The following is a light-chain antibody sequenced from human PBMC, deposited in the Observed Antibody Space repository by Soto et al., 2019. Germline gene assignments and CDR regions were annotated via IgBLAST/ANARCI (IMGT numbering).Light chain of an antibody. V-gene: IGKV1-5*03. CDR1: QRISIW. CDR2: KTS. CDR3: QHWNDYSWT. Sequence: DIHMTQYPSTLSASVGDRVTITCRASQRISIWLAWYQQKPGKAPNLLIYKTSSLETGVPSRFSGSGSGTEFTLTISSLQPDDFATYYCQHWNDYSWTFGQGTKVEVQ. J-gene: IGKJ1*01.